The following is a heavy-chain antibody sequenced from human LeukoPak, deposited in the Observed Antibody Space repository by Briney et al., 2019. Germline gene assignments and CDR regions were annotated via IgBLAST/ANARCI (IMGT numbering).Heavy chain of an antibody. D-gene: IGHD6-13*01. J-gene: IGHJ4*02. CDR2: IYYSGST. V-gene: IGHV4-59*01. Sequence: SETLSLTCTVSGGSISSYYWSWIRQPPGKGLEWIGYIYYSGSTNYNPSLKSRVTISVDTSKNQFSLKLSSVTAADTAVYYCARVLPGSHSSSWYCFDYWGQGTLVTVSS. CDR1: GGSISSYY. CDR3: ARVLPGSHSSSWYCFDY.